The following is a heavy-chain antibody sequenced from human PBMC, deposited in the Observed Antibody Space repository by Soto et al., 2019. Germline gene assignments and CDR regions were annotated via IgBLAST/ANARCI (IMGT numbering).Heavy chain of an antibody. CDR2: INAGNGNT. CDR1: GYTFTSYA. V-gene: IGHV1-3*01. J-gene: IGHJ4*02. D-gene: IGHD3-22*01. Sequence: GASVKVSCKASGYTFTSYAMHWVRQAPGQRLEWMGWINAGNGNTKYSQKFQGRVTITRGTSASTAYMELSSLRSEDTAVYYCATDRLGYDSSGYYPHWGQGTLVPVSS. CDR3: ATDRLGYDSSGYYPH.